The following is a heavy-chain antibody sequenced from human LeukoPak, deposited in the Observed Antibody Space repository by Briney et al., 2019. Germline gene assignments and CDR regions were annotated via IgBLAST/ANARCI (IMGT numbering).Heavy chain of an antibody. CDR3: ARAPYYYDSRYFDY. V-gene: IGHV4-39*07. Sequence: PSETLSLTCTVSGGSISSSSYYWGWIRQPPGKGLEWIGEINHSGSTNYNPSLKSRVTISVDTSKNQFSLKLSSVTAADTAVYYCARAPYYYDSRYFDYWGQGTLVTVSS. J-gene: IGHJ4*02. CDR1: GGSISSSSYY. D-gene: IGHD3-22*01. CDR2: INHSGST.